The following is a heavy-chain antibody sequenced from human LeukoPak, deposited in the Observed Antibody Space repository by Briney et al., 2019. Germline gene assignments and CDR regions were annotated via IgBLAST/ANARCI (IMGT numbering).Heavy chain of an antibody. D-gene: IGHD2-8*01. J-gene: IGHJ4*02. CDR1: GGSISVYY. Sequence: RTSETLSLTCTLSGGSISVYYWSWIRQPPGKGLEWIGYIYSRGSTNYNPSLESRVTISVDTSKKQFSLKLSSVTAADTAVYYCARGLGYCSDGVCYTFTYWGQGTLVTVSS. CDR3: ARGLGYCSDGVCYTFTY. CDR2: IYSRGST. V-gene: IGHV4-59*08.